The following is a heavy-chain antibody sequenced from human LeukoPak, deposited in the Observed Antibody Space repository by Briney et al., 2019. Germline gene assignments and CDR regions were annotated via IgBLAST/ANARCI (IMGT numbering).Heavy chain of an antibody. CDR3: ARDPRDILGYYYMDV. D-gene: IGHD5-12*01. V-gene: IGHV3-66*02. J-gene: IGHJ6*03. Sequence: GGSLRLSCAASGFTVSSNYMNWVRQAPGKGLEWVSVIYSGDSTYYADSVRGRFTISRDNSKNTLYLQMNNLRAEDTAVYYCARDPRDILGYYYMDVWGKGTTVTVSS. CDR1: GFTVSSNY. CDR2: IYSGDST.